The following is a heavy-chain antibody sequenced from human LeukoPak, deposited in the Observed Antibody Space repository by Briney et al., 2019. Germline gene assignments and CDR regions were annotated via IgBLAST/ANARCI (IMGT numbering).Heavy chain of an antibody. V-gene: IGHV1-3*01. Sequence: ASVKLSCKASGYTFTSYAMHWVRQAPGQRLEWMGWINAGNGNTKYSQKFQGRVTITRDTSASTAYMELSSLRSEDTAVYYCARGAVAGSPTPDYWGQGTLVTVSS. D-gene: IGHD6-19*01. CDR3: ARGAVAGSPTPDY. CDR1: GYTFTSYA. J-gene: IGHJ4*02. CDR2: INAGNGNT.